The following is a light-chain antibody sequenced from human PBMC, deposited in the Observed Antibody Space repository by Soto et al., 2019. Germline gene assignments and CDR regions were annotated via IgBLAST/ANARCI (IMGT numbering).Light chain of an antibody. V-gene: IGKV1-8*01. J-gene: IGKJ5*01. CDR1: QGISSY. CDR2: AAS. Sequence: AIRMTQSPSSFSASTGDRVSITCRASQGISSYLAWYQQKPGKAPKLLIYAASTLQSGVPSRFSGSGSGTDFTLTISCLQSEDFAIYYCQQRSNWPPEVTFGQGTRLEIK. CDR3: QQRSNWPPEVT.